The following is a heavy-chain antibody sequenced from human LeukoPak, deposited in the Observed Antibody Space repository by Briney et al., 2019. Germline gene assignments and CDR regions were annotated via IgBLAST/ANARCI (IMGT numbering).Heavy chain of an antibody. CDR1: GGSISSYY. D-gene: IGHD6-25*01. V-gene: IGHV4-4*07. J-gene: IGHJ5*02. CDR2: IYTSGST. Sequence: SETLSLTCTVSGGSISSYYWSWIRQPAGKGLEWIGRIYTSGSTNYNPSLKSRVTMSVDTSKNQFSLKLSSVTAADTAVYYCARTLSVSSGGQQNWFAPWGRETLVTVSS. CDR3: ARTLSVSSGGQQNWFAP.